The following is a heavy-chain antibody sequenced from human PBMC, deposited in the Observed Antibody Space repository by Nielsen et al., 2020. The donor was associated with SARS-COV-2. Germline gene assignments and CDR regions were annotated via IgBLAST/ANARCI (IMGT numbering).Heavy chain of an antibody. Sequence: GESLKISCAASGFTFSSYAMHWVRQAPGKGLEWVAVISYDGSNKYYADSVKGRFTISRDNSKNTLYLQMNSLRAEDTAVYYCARGRRDFWSGFGFDYWGQGTLVTVSS. D-gene: IGHD3-3*01. CDR1: GFTFSSYA. CDR3: ARGRRDFWSGFGFDY. J-gene: IGHJ4*02. V-gene: IGHV3-30-3*01. CDR2: ISYDGSNK.